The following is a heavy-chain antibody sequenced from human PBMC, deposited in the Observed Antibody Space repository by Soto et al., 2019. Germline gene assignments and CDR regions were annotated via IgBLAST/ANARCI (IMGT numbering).Heavy chain of an antibody. CDR1: GFTFRSFG. V-gene: IGHV3-30*03. J-gene: IGHJ6*02. CDR2: ISYDGSDE. CDR3: ATHLESTPSDGMDV. Sequence: QVQLVESGGGVVQPGRSLRLSCAASGFTFRSFGMHWVRQAPGKGLEWVALISYDGSDEYYADSVKGRFSVSRDNSKNTLYLQMNSLQVEDTAIYYCATHLESTPSDGMDVWGQGTTVTVSS.